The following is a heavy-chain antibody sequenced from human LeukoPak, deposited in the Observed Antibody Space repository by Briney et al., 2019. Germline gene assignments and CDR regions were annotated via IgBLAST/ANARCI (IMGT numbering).Heavy chain of an antibody. J-gene: IGHJ4*02. CDR3: ARGRDGYNPWYFDY. Sequence: SETLSLTCTVSGGPIRDFYWSWIRQPPGKGLEWIGYIYHSGSTYYNPSLKSRVTISVDRSKNQFSLKLSSVTAADTAVYYCARGRDGYNPWYFDYWGQGTLVTVSS. CDR1: GGPIRDFY. CDR2: IYHSGST. D-gene: IGHD5-24*01. V-gene: IGHV4-59*12.